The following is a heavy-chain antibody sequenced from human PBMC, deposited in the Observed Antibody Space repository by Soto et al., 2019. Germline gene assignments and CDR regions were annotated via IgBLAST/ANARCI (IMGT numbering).Heavy chain of an antibody. J-gene: IGHJ4*02. CDR2: IYYSGST. Sequence: SETLSLTCTVSGGSISSSSYYWGWIRQPPGKGLEWIGSIYYSGSTYYNPSLKSRVTISVDTSKNQFSLKLSSVTAADTAVYYCARQGNRYYDFWRGYQDFDYWGQGTLVTVSS. CDR3: ARQGNRYYDFWRGYQDFDY. V-gene: IGHV4-39*01. D-gene: IGHD3-3*01. CDR1: GGSISSSSYY.